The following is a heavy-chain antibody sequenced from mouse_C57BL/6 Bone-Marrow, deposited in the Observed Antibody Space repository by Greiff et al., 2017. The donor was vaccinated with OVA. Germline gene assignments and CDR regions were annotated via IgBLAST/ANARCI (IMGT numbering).Heavy chain of an antibody. CDR3: AREAIYYDYDGYFDY. CDR2: IYPGDGDT. CDR1: GYAFSSSW. D-gene: IGHD2-4*01. Sequence: QVQLQQSGPELVKPGASVKISCKASGYAFSSSWMNWVKQRPGKGLEWIGRIYPGDGDTYYNEKFKGKATLTADKSSSTAYMELRSLTSEDSAVYFCAREAIYYDYDGYFDYWGQGTTLTVSS. J-gene: IGHJ2*01. V-gene: IGHV1-82*01.